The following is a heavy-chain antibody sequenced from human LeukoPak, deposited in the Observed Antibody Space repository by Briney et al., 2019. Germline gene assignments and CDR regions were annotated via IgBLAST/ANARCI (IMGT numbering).Heavy chain of an antibody. CDR2: ISRTSSYI. Sequence: GGSLRLSCTASGFTVSSNSMSWVRQAPGKGLEWVSSISRTSSYIYYAESVKGRFSISRDNAKNTLYLQMNSLRAEDTAVYYCTINVDKVPKWGQGTLVTVSS. D-gene: IGHD5-12*01. J-gene: IGHJ4*02. V-gene: IGHV3-21*01. CDR1: GFTVSSNS. CDR3: TINVDKVPK.